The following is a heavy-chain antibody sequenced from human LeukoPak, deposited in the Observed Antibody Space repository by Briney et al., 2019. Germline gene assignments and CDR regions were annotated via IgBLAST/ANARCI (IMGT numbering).Heavy chain of an antibody. CDR2: ISWDGGST. CDR1: GFTFDDYA. V-gene: IGHV3-43D*03. J-gene: IGHJ4*02. Sequence: GGSLRLSCAASGFTFDDYAMHWVRQAPGKGLEWVSLISWDGGSTYYADSVKGRFTISRDNSKNSLYLQMNSLRAEDTAVYYCASLYYYYDSSGYYAYYFDYWGQGTLVTVSS. CDR3: ASLYYYYDSSGYYAYYFDY. D-gene: IGHD3-22*01.